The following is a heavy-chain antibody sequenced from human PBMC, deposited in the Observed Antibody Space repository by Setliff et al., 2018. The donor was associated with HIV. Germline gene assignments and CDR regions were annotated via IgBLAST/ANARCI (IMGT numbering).Heavy chain of an antibody. CDR2: INSASGGT. J-gene: IGHJ3*02. V-gene: IGHV1-2*02. CDR3: ARDYIHVFDI. Sequence: VASVKVSCKASGYTFTDNYIHWVRQAPGQGLEWMAWINSASGGTNYAQNFQGRVTVTRDTSVNTAYLEVNGLKSDDTAVYYCARDYIHVFDIWGQGTMVTVSS. CDR1: GYTFTDNY.